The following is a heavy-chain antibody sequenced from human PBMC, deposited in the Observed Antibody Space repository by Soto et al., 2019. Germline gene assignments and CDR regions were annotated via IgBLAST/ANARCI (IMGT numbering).Heavy chain of an antibody. CDR1: NGSISSRSSY. D-gene: IGHD2-2*01. CDR2: IYYSGST. Sequence: SETLSLTCIVSNGSISSRSSYWGWIRQTPGKGLEWIGNIYYSGSTNYNPSLKSRVTISVDTSKNQFSLKLSSVTAADTAVYYCAGGYCSSTSCPNSYYYYMDVWGKGTTVTVSS. CDR3: AGGYCSSTSCPNSYYYYMDV. J-gene: IGHJ6*03. V-gene: IGHV4-39*07.